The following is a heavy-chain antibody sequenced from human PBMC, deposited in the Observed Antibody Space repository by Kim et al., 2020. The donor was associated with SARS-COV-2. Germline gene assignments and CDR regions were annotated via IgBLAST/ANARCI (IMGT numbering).Heavy chain of an antibody. CDR2: IYPGDSDT. CDR1: GYSFTSYW. V-gene: IGHV5-51*01. Sequence: GESLKISCKGSGYSFTSYWIGWVRQMPGKGLEWMGIIYPGDSDTRYSPSFQGQVTISADKSISTAYLQWSSLKASDTAMYYCARQYCSGGSCYSGDWFDPWGQGTLVTVSS. CDR3: ARQYCSGGSCYSGDWFDP. J-gene: IGHJ5*02. D-gene: IGHD2-15*01.